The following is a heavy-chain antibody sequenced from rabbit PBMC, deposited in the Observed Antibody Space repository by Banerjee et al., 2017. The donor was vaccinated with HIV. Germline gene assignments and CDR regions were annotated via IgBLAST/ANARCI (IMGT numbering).Heavy chain of an antibody. Sequence: QSLEESGGDLVTPGASLTLTCTASGFSLSSYNMCWVRQAPGKGLEWIACIYAGGSGSTYSASWAKGRFTISKTSSTTVTLQMTSLTAADTATYFCARSYGGGSAYAFDSWGPGTLVTVS. CDR3: ARSYGGGSAYAFDS. V-gene: IGHV1S40*01. CDR2: IYAGGSGST. CDR1: GFSLSSYN. J-gene: IGHJ2*02. D-gene: IGHD8-1*01.